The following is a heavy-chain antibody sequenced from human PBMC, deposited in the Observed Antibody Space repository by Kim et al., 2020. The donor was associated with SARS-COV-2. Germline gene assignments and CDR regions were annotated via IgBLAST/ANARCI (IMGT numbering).Heavy chain of an antibody. Sequence: GGSLRLSCAASGFTFSSYGMHWVRQAPGKGLEWVAVIWYDGSNKYYADSVKGRFTISRDNSKNTLYLQMNSLRAEDTAVYYCARDLALNLAHSGSYCPRCYYYGMDVWGQGTTVTVSS. CDR3: ARDLALNLAHSGSYCPRCYYYGMDV. CDR2: IWYDGSNK. J-gene: IGHJ6*02. CDR1: GFTFSSYG. V-gene: IGHV3-33*01. D-gene: IGHD1-26*01.